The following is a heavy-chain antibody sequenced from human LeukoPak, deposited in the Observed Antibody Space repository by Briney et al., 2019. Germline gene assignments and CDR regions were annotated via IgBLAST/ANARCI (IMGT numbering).Heavy chain of an antibody. CDR1: GFSFTNTW. Sequence: GGTLRLSCEASGFSFTNTWMSWVRHAPGKGLEWVGRVKSKADGGTTDYAAPVQGRFTISRDDSKNTLSLQMNSLKTEDTAVYYCATEGGSGSYYGDDAFDMWGQGTMVTVSS. CDR3: ATEGGSGSYYGDDAFDM. D-gene: IGHD3-10*01. CDR2: VKSKADGGTT. V-gene: IGHV3-15*01. J-gene: IGHJ3*02.